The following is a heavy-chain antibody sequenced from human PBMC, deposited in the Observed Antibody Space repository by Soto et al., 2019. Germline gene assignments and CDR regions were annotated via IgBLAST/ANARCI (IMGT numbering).Heavy chain of an antibody. J-gene: IGHJ6*02. CDR1: GGTLRNYG. D-gene: IGHD4-17*01. Sequence: QVQLVQSGAEVKKPGSSVRVSCKASGGTLRNYGISWVRQAPGQGLEWMGGIIPVFGTANYAQKFQGRVRITADESTSTVYMGVTSLRSEDTAVYYCSRGDATKIVVTTYYGMDVWGQGTTVTVSS. CDR2: IIPVFGTA. V-gene: IGHV1-69*12. CDR3: SRGDATKIVVTTYYGMDV.